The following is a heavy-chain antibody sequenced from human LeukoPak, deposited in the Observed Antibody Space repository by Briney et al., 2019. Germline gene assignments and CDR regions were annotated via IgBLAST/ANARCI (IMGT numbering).Heavy chain of an antibody. Sequence: GESLKISCKGSGYSFTNYWIGWVRQMPGKGLGWMGIIYPGDSDTRYSPSFQGQVTISADKSVNTAYLQWSGLKASDTAMYYCARQRGQPGRVSWFDPWGQGTLVTVSS. V-gene: IGHV5-51*01. CDR2: IYPGDSDT. J-gene: IGHJ5*02. CDR3: ARQRGQPGRVSWFDP. CDR1: GYSFTNYW. D-gene: IGHD2-15*01.